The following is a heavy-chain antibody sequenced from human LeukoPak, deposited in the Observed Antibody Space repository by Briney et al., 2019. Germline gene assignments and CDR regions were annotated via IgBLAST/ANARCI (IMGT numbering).Heavy chain of an antibody. CDR2: INPNSGGT. Sequence: GASVTVSCTASGYTFTGYYMHWVRQAPGQGLEWMGWINPNSGGTNYAQKFQGWVTMTRDTSISTAYMELSGLRSDDTAVYYCARGDSPHIVLMVYANTGFDYWGQGTLVTVSS. CDR3: ARGDSPHIVLMVYANTGFDY. CDR1: GYTFTGYY. V-gene: IGHV1-2*04. J-gene: IGHJ4*02. D-gene: IGHD2-8*01.